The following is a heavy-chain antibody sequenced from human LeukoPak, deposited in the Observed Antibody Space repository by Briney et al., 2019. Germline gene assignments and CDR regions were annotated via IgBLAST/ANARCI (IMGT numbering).Heavy chain of an antibody. D-gene: IGHD5-12*01. CDR1: GFTFSSYA. J-gene: IGHJ4*02. Sequence: PGGSLRLSCAASGFTFSSYAMSWVRQAPGKGLEWVSAISGSGGSTYYADSVKGRFTISRDNAKNSLYLQMNSLRAEDTAVYYCARWGISGYEQFDYWGQGTLVTVSS. V-gene: IGHV3-23*01. CDR3: ARWGISGYEQFDY. CDR2: ISGSGGST.